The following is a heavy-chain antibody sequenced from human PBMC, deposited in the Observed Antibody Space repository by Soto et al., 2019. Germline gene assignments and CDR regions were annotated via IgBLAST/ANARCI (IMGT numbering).Heavy chain of an antibody. Sequence: SCAASGYTFSDYYMSWIRQAPGKGLEWVSNIDNNGTEIYYADSVKGRFTITRDNAKNSLYLQMNSLRAEDTAVYYCARDSYRTFDYWGQGALVTVSS. CDR2: IDNNGTEI. V-gene: IGHV3-11*04. CDR3: ARDSYRTFDY. J-gene: IGHJ4*02. D-gene: IGHD2-2*01. CDR1: GYTFSDYY.